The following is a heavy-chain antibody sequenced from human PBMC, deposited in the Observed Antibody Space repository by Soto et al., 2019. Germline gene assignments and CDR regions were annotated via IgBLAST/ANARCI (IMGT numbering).Heavy chain of an antibody. J-gene: IGHJ4*02. CDR2: ISAYNGNT. Sequence: GASVKVSCKASGYTFTSYGISWVRQAPGQGLEWMGWISAYNGNTNYAQKLQGRVTMTTDTSTSTAYKELRSLRSDDTAVYYCARDRGPYPRSFDYWGQGTLVTVSS. CDR1: GYTFTSYG. D-gene: IGHD2-2*01. CDR3: ARDRGPYPRSFDY. V-gene: IGHV1-18*01.